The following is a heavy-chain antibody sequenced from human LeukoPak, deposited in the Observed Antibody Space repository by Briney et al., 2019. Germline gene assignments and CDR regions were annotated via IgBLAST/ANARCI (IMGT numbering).Heavy chain of an antibody. CDR2: IIPIFGTA. D-gene: IGHD2-2*01. Sequence: SVKVSCKASGGTFSRYAISWVRQSPGQGLEWMGGIIPIFGTANYAQKFQGRVTITADESTSTAYMELSSLRSEDTAVYYCATGYCSSTSCPRDYWYFDLWGRGTLVTVSS. CDR3: ATGYCSSTSCPRDYWYFDL. V-gene: IGHV1-69*13. J-gene: IGHJ2*01. CDR1: GGTFSRYA.